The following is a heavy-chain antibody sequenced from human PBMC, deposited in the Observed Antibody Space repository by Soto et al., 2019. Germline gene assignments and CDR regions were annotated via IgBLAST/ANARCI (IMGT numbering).Heavy chain of an antibody. CDR3: ARLGSGFDY. CDR2: IYHSGST. Sequence: NPSETLSLTCAVSGGSLXXSXWWSWVRQPPGEGLEWIGEIYHSGSTNYNPSLKSRVTISVDKSKNQFSLKLSSVTAAGTAVYYCARLGSGFDYWGQGTLVTVSS. CDR1: GGSLXXSXW. V-gene: IGHV4-4*02. D-gene: IGHD2-15*01. J-gene: IGHJ4*02.